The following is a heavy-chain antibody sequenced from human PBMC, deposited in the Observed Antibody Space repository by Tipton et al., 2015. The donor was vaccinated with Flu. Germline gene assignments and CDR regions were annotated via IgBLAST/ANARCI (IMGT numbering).Heavy chain of an antibody. CDR1: AYTFISYD. Sequence: QLVQSGTEVKKPGASVKVSCKTSAYTFISYDINWVRQAAGQGLEWMGWMNPDSGNTGYAQNFQGRATMTRDTSINTAHMELSNLRSEDTAVYYCARRSDHYDSSAYRHWGQGTLVTVSS. CDR3: ARRSDHYDSSAYRH. V-gene: IGHV1-8*01. D-gene: IGHD3-22*01. CDR2: MNPDSGNT. J-gene: IGHJ4*02.